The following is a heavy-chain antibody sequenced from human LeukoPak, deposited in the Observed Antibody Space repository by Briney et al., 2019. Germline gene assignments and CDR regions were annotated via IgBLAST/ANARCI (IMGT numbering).Heavy chain of an antibody. Sequence: GASVKVSCKASGYTFTSYDINWVRQAPGQGLEWMGWMNPNSGNTGYAQKFQGRVTMTRNTSISTAYMELSSLRSEDTAVYYCARGRRRNCSGGSCYSFWFDPWGQGTLVTVSS. CDR1: GYTFTSYD. J-gene: IGHJ5*02. CDR3: ARGRRRNCSGGSCYSFWFDP. D-gene: IGHD2-15*01. V-gene: IGHV1-8*01. CDR2: MNPNSGNT.